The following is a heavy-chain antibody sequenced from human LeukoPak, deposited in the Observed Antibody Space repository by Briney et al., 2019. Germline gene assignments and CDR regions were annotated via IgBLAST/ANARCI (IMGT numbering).Heavy chain of an antibody. V-gene: IGHV3-48*03. CDR3: ARDRFLRRPEPADY. CDR2: ISSSGSTI. J-gene: IGHJ4*02. Sequence: GGSLRLSCAASGFTFSSYEMNWVSQAPGKGLEWVSYISSSGSTIYYADSVKGRFTISRDNAKNSLYLQMNSLRAEDTALYYCARDRFLRRPEPADYWGQGTLVTVSS. D-gene: IGHD1-14*01. CDR1: GFTFSSYE.